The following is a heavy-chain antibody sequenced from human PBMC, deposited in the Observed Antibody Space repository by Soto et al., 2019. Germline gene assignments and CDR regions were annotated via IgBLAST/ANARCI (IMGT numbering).Heavy chain of an antibody. J-gene: IGHJ5*02. CDR1: GGSISSYY. CDR2: IYYSGST. V-gene: IGHV4-59*01. D-gene: IGHD2-2*01. Sequence: SETLSLTCTLSGGSISSYYWSWIRQPPGKGLEWIGYIYYSGSTNYNPSLKSRVTISVDTSKNQFSLKLSSVTAADTAVYYCAREHCSSTSCYAGWFDPWGQGTLVTVS. CDR3: AREHCSSTSCYAGWFDP.